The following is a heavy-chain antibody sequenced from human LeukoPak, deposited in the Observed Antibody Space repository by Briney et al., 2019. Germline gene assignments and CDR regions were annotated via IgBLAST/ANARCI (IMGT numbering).Heavy chain of an antibody. Sequence: GESLKISCKGSGYSFTSYWIGWVRQMPGKGLEWMGIIYPGDSDTRYSPSFQGQVTISADKSISTAYLQWSSLKASDTAMHYCARQMDGSGSYYNGDAFDIWGQGTMVTVSS. D-gene: IGHD3-10*01. CDR3: ARQMDGSGSYYNGDAFDI. CDR1: GYSFTSYW. V-gene: IGHV5-51*01. CDR2: IYPGDSDT. J-gene: IGHJ3*02.